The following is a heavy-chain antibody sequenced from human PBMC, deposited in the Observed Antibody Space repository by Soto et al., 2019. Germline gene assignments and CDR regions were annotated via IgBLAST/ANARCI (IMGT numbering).Heavy chain of an antibody. Sequence: EVQLVESGGGLVQPGRSLRLSCAASGFTFDDYAMHWVRQAPGKGLEWVSGIRWNSGSIGYSYSVKGRFTISRDNAKNPLYLQMNRLRAEDTALYYCAKGGQLLTEGGGYWGHGTLVTVA. J-gene: IGHJ4*01. CDR2: IRWNSGSI. D-gene: IGHD2-2*01. V-gene: IGHV3-9*01. CDR3: AKGGQLLTEGGGY. CDR1: GFTFDDYA.